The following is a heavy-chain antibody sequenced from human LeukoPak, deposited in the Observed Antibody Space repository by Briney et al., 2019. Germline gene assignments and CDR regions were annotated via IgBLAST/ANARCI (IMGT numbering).Heavy chain of an antibody. Sequence: KPSETLSLTCTVSGGSISSYYWSWIRQPPGKGLEWIGYIYYSGSTNYNPSLKSRVTISIDTSKNQFSLKLSSVTAADTAVYYCARDRVAAAGTNWFDPWGQGTLVTVSS. D-gene: IGHD6-13*01. J-gene: IGHJ5*02. CDR3: ARDRVAAAGTNWFDP. CDR1: GGSISSYY. V-gene: IGHV4-59*01. CDR2: IYYSGST.